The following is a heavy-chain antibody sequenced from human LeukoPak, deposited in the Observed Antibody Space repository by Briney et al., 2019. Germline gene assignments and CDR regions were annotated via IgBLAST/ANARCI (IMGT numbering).Heavy chain of an antibody. V-gene: IGHV1-8*02. CDR2: MNPNSGNT. Sequence: ASVKVSCKASGYTFTGYYMHWVRQAPGQGLEWMGWMNPNSGNTGYAQKFQGRVTMTRNTSISTAYMELSSLRSEDTAVYYCAREYCSSTSCYIYYYYGMDVWGQGTTVTVSS. J-gene: IGHJ6*02. CDR3: AREYCSSTSCYIYYYYGMDV. D-gene: IGHD2-2*02. CDR1: GYTFTGYY.